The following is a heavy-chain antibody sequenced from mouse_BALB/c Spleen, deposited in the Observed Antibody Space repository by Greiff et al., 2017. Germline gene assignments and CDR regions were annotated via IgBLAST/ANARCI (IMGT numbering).Heavy chain of an antibody. Sequence: VQLQQSGPGLVAPSQSRSITCTVSGFSLTGYGVNWVRQPPGKGLEWLGMIWGDGSTDYNSALKSRLSISKDNSKSQVLLKMSSLQTDDTARYYCAREDSITKAMDYWGQGTSVTVSS. V-gene: IGHV2-6-7*01. D-gene: IGHD1-2*01. CDR3: AREDSITKAMDY. CDR2: IWGDGST. CDR1: GFSLTGYG. J-gene: IGHJ4*01.